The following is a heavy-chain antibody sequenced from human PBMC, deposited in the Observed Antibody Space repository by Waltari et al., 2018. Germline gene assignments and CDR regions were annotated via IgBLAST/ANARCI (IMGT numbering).Heavy chain of an antibody. J-gene: IGHJ5*02. Sequence: QLQLQASGSGLAKPSQALSLTCAVSGGSISSGGYSWSWIRQPPGKGLDWIVYIYHSGSTYYNPSFKSRVTISVDRSKNQFSRKLSSVTAADTAVYYCARVRLVSWFDPCGQGTLVTVSS. CDR3: ARVRLVSWFDP. V-gene: IGHV4-30-2*01. CDR2: IYHSGST. CDR1: GGSISSGGYS. D-gene: IGHD6-6*01.